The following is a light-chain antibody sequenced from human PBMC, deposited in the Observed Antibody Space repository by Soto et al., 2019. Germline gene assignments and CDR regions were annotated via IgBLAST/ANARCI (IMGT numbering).Light chain of an antibody. CDR2: DDS. V-gene: IGLV3-21*02. CDR3: QVWDSSSDLVV. Sequence: SYELTQPPSVSVAPGQTARITCGGNNTGSKSVHWYQQKPGQAPVLVVYDDSHRPSGIPERFSGSNSGNTATLTISRFEAGDEADYYCQVWDSSSDLVVFGGGTKLTVL. J-gene: IGLJ2*01. CDR1: NTGSKS.